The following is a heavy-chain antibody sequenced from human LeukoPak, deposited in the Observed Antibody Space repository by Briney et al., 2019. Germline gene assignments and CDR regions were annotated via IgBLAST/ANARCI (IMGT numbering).Heavy chain of an antibody. CDR2: IIPIFGTA. J-gene: IGHJ5*02. Sequence: GASVKVSCKASGGTFSSYAISWVRQAPGQGLEWMGGIIPIFGTANYAQKFQGRVTITRDTSASTAYMELSSLRSEDTAVYYCARDRDTYYDFWSGYSEEGFDPWGQGTLVTVSS. V-gene: IGHV1-69*05. CDR1: GGTFSSYA. D-gene: IGHD3-3*01. CDR3: ARDRDTYYDFWSGYSEEGFDP.